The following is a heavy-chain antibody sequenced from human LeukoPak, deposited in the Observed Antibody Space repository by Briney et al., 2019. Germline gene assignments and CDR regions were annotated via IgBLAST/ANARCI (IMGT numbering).Heavy chain of an antibody. D-gene: IGHD3-22*01. V-gene: IGHV3-43*02. J-gene: IGHJ4*02. CDR2: ISGDGGSI. Sequence: TGGSLRLSCAASGFTFDDYAMHWVRQAPGKGLEWVSIISGDGGSIYYADSAKGRFTISRDNSKNSLYLQMNSLRTEDTALYYCAKDISSYYDSSGYLDYWGQGTLVTVSS. CDR3: AKDISSYYDSSGYLDY. CDR1: GFTFDDYA.